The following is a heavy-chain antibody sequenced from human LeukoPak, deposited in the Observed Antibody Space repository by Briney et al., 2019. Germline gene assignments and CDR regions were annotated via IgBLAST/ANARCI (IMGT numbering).Heavy chain of an antibody. J-gene: IGHJ4*02. V-gene: IGHV1-69*01. CDR3: AREQDYYDSSGFSDY. Sequence: SVKVSCKASGGTFSSYAISWVRQAPGQGLEWMGGIIPIFGTANYAQKFQGRVTITADESTSTAYMELSSLRSEDTAVYYCAREQDYYDSSGFSDYWGQGTLVTVSS. CDR1: GGTFSSYA. D-gene: IGHD3-22*01. CDR2: IIPIFGTA.